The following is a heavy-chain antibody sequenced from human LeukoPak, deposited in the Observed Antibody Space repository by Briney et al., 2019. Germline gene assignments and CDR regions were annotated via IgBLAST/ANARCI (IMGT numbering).Heavy chain of an antibody. D-gene: IGHD2-2*01. CDR2: ISYDGSNK. CDR1: GFTFSSYA. J-gene: IGHJ3*02. V-gene: IGHV3-30-3*01. CDR3: AKGVVVTDAFDI. Sequence: PGGSLRLSCAASGFTFSSYAMHWVRQAPGKGLEWVASISYDGSNKYYADSEKGRFTISRDNSKNTLYLQINSLRAEDTAVYYCAKGVVVTDAFDIWGQGTMVTVSS.